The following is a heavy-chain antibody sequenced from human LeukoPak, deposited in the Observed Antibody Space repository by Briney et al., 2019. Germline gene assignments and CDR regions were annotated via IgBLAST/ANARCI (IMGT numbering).Heavy chain of an antibody. CDR1: GFTFSGYW. Sequence: GGSLRLSCAASGFTFSGYWMAWVRQAPGKGLEWVANIKQDGSDKNYVDSVRGRFTISRDNVKNSLYLQMNGLRAEDTALYYCARDSGGDLDYWGQGTLVTVSS. V-gene: IGHV3-7*04. J-gene: IGHJ4*02. D-gene: IGHD3-10*01. CDR2: IKQDGSDK. CDR3: ARDSGGDLDY.